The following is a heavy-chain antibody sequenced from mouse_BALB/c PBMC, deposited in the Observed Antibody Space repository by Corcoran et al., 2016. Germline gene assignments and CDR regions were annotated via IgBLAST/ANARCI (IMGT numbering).Heavy chain of an antibody. CDR2: INPYNGAT. CDR3: ARWGYGNYDYAMDY. J-gene: IGHJ4*01. V-gene: IGHV1-26*01. Sequence: EVQLQQSGPELVKPGASVKISCKASGYSFTGYYMHWVKQSHVKSLEWIGRINPYNGATSYNQNFKDKASLTVDKSSSTAYMELHSLTSEDSAVYCCARWGYGNYDYAMDYGGQGTSVTVSS. D-gene: IGHD2-10*02. CDR1: GYSFTGYY.